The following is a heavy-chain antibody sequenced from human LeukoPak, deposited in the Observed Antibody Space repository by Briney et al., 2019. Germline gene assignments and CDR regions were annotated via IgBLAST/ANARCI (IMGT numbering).Heavy chain of an antibody. J-gene: IGHJ5*02. V-gene: IGHV3-53*01. CDR1: GFTVSSNY. CDR2: IYSGGST. CDR3: ARDLPPYCSSTSCYNPGWFDP. Sequence: GGSLRLSCAASGFTVSSNYMSWVRQAPGKGLEWVSVIYSGGSTYYADSVKGRFTISRDNAKNSLYLQMNSLRAEDTAVYYCARDLPPYCSSTSCYNPGWFDPWGQGTLVTVSS. D-gene: IGHD2-2*02.